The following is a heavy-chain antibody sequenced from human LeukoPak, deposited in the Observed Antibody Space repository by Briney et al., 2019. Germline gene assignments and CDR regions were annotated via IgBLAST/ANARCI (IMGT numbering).Heavy chain of an antibody. CDR1: GGSISSDY. Sequence: PSETLSLTCTVSGGSISSDYWNWIRQPPGKGLEWIGYIYYSGITNYNPSLKSRVTISVDTSKNQFSLNLSSVTTADTAVYYCARGTTLFCSGGSCYSHPFDYWGQGTLVTVSS. V-gene: IGHV4-59*01. CDR3: ARGTTLFCSGGSCYSHPFDY. CDR2: IYYSGIT. D-gene: IGHD2-15*01. J-gene: IGHJ4*02.